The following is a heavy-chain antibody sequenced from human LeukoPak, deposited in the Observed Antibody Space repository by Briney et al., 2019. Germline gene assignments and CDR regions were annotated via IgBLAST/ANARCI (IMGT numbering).Heavy chain of an antibody. CDR3: ARSLSPREYLEY. CDR1: GFTFSSHG. Sequence: PTGGSLRLSCAASGFTFSSHGMHWVRQAPGKGLEWVACIHSDGGSKFYADAVKGRFTISRDNSKNTLHLQMNSLRPDDTAVYYCARSLSPREYLEYWGEGPQVRVSS. V-gene: IGHV3-30*02. J-gene: IGHJ1*01. CDR2: IHSDGGSK.